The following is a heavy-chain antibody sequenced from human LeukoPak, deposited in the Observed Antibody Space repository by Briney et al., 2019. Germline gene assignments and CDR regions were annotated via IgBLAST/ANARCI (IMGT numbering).Heavy chain of an antibody. CDR1: GGSISSTTYH. V-gene: IGHV4-39*07. Sequence: PSETLSLTCTVSGGSISSTTYHWGWMRQPPGKGLEWIGSIYYSGSTYYNSSLKSRVTISVATSKNQFSLKLSSATAADTAVYYCVRDRGYAYGPFDYWGQGTLVTVSS. CDR3: VRDRGYAYGPFDY. CDR2: IYYSGST. D-gene: IGHD5-12*01. J-gene: IGHJ4*02.